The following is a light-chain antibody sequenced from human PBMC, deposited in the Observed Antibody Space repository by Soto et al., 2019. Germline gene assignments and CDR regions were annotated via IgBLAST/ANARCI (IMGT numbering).Light chain of an antibody. V-gene: IGKV3-11*01. CDR2: DAS. CDR3: QHRRSWPLT. CDR1: QSVNSY. J-gene: IGKJ4*01. Sequence: EIVLTQSPATLSLSPGERATLSCRASQSVNSYLAWYQQKPGQAPRLLIYDASNRATDIPARFSGSGSGTDFTLTISSLEPEDFAVYYCQHRRSWPLTFGGGTNVE.